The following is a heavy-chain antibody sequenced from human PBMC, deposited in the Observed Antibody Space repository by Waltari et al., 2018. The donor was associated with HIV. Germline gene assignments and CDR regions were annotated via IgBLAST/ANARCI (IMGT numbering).Heavy chain of an antibody. CDR2: ILYDGNTK. D-gene: IGHD2-15*01. Sequence: QGQLVESGGGVVQPGGSLRLSCAASGFSFSISCMHWVRQAPGKGLEWVTFILYDGNTKYYADYVKGRFTISRDNSKNTLYLQMSSLRAEDTAVYYCAKELRSGYSYYYYGMDVWGQGTTVTVSS. CDR3: AKELRSGYSYYYYGMDV. V-gene: IGHV3-30*02. J-gene: IGHJ6*02. CDR1: GFSFSISC.